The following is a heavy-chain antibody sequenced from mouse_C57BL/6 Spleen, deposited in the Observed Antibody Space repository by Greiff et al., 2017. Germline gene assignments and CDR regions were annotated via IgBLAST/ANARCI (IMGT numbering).Heavy chain of an antibody. CDR1: GYTFTSYW. Sequence: EVQVVESGTVLARPGASVKMSCKTSGYTFTSYWMHWVKQRPGQGLEWIGAIYPGNSDTSYNQTFKGQATLTADTSASTAYMELSSLTNEDSAVYYCTREGTTVTIFECWGQGTTLSVSS. D-gene: IGHD1-1*01. V-gene: IGHV1-5*01. J-gene: IGHJ2*01. CDR3: TREGTTVTIFEC. CDR2: IYPGNSDT.